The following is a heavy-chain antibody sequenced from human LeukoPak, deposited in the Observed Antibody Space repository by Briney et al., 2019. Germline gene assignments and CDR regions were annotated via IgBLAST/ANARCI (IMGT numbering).Heavy chain of an antibody. CDR2: IYYSGIT. Sequence: KPSETLSLTCTVSGGSISSFYWSWIRQPPGKGLEWIGYIYYSGITKYNPSPKSRVTISVDTSENQFSLKLSSVAAADTALYYCARHRDTRGYGGYWDFDQWGQGTLVTVSS. V-gene: IGHV4-59*08. CDR1: GGSISSFY. J-gene: IGHJ4*02. D-gene: IGHD5-12*01. CDR3: ARHRDTRGYGGYWDFDQ.